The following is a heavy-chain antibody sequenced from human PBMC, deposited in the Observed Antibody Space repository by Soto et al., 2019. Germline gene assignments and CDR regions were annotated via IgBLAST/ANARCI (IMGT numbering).Heavy chain of an antibody. CDR1: GYSFTSYW. CDR2: IYPGDSDT. D-gene: IGHD1-1*01. Sequence: EVQLVQSGAEVKKPGESLKISCKGSGYSFTSYWIGWLRQMPGKGLEWMGIIYPGDSDTRYSPSLQGQVTISAAKSISTAYRQWSSLKASDPAMDYCARHEEATTEAPLTPFDYWGQGTLVTVSS. J-gene: IGHJ4*02. V-gene: IGHV5-51*01. CDR3: ARHEEATTEAPLTPFDY.